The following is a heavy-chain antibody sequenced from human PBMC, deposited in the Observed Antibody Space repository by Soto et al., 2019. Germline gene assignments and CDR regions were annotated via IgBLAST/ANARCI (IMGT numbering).Heavy chain of an antibody. Sequence: PSETLSLTCTVSGGSISSYYWSWIRQPPGKGLEWIGYIYYSGSTNYNPSLKSRVTISVDTSKNQFSLKLSSVTAADTAVYYCGGHGYCSSTSCQKSFQHGGRGTLVPVSS. CDR1: GGSISSYY. D-gene: IGHD2-2*03. CDR3: GGHGYCSSTSCQKSFQH. V-gene: IGHV4-59*08. CDR2: IYYSGST. J-gene: IGHJ1*01.